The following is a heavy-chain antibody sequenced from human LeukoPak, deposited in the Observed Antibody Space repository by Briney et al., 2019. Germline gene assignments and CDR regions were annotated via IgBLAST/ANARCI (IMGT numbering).Heavy chain of an antibody. D-gene: IGHD6-13*01. V-gene: IGHV4-4*07. CDR1: GGSISSYY. CDR3: ARDRGSSSWYLYYFDY. CDR2: IYTGGST. Sequence: PSETLSLTCTASGGSISSYYWSWIRQPAGKGLEWIGRIYTGGSTNYNPSLKSRVTMSVDTYKNQFSLKVSSVTAADTAVYYCARDRGSSSWYLYYFDYWGQGTLVTVSS. J-gene: IGHJ4*02.